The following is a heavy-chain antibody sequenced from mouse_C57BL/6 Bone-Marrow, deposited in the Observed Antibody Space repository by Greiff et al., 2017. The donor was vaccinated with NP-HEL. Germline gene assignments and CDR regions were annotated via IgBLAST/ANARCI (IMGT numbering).Heavy chain of an antibody. CDR2: IWTGGGT. CDR3: ARCLITTVVDWYFDV. Sequence: VKLQESGPGLVAPSQSLSITCTVSGFSLTSYAISWVRQPPGKGLEWLGVIWTGGGTNYNSALKSRLSISKDNSKSQVFLKMNSLQTDDTARYYCARCLITTVVDWYFDVWGTGTTVTVSS. D-gene: IGHD1-1*01. CDR1: GFSLTSYA. V-gene: IGHV2-9-1*01. J-gene: IGHJ1*03.